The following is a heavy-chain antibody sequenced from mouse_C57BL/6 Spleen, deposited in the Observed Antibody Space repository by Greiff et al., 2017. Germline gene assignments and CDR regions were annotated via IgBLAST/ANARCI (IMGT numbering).Heavy chain of an antibody. CDR3: ARDSLYERENYFDY. CDR2: ISDGGSYT. V-gene: IGHV5-4*01. D-gene: IGHD2-3*01. CDR1: GFTFSSYA. Sequence: EVQLVESGGGLVKPGGSLKLSCAASGFTFSSYAMSWVRQTPEKRLEWVATISDGGSYTYYPDNVKGRFTISRDNAKNNLYLQMSHLKSEDTAMYYCARDSLYERENYFDYWGQGTTLTVSS. J-gene: IGHJ2*01.